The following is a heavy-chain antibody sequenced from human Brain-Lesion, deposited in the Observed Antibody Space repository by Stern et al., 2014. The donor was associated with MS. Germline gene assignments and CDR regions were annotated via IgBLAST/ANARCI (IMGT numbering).Heavy chain of an antibody. Sequence: VQLVQSGDEVKKPGESLKISCKGSGYRVTSNWIGWVRQMPGEGLEWMGIIWPGDSDTRYSPSFQGQVTISADKSISTAYLQWSSLQASDTAMYYCARRGDSSSXGFDYWGQGTLVIVSS. CDR1: GYRVTSNW. V-gene: IGHV5-51*01. J-gene: IGHJ4*02. CDR3: ARRGDSSSXGFDY. D-gene: IGHD6-6*01. CDR2: IWPGDSDT.